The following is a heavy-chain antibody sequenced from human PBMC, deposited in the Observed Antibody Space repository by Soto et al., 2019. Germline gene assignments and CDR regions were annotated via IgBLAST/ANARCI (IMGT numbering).Heavy chain of an antibody. CDR1: GGSFSGYY. V-gene: IGHV4-34*01. Sequence: SETLSRTCAVYGGSFSGYYWSWIRQPPGKGLEWIGEINHSGSTNYNPSLKSRVTISVDTSKNQFSLKLSSVTAADTAVYYCARATWAWFDPWGQGTLVTVS. CDR3: ARATWAWFDP. CDR2: INHSGST. J-gene: IGHJ5*02. D-gene: IGHD7-27*01.